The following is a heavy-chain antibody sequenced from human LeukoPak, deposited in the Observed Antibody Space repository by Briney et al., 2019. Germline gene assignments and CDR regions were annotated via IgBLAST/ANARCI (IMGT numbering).Heavy chain of an antibody. CDR1: GGSISSYY. J-gene: IGHJ4*02. Sequence: PSETLSLTCTVSGGSISSYYWTWIRQPAGKGLEWIGRVYSSGSTNYSPSLKSRVSMSVDRSKNQFSLKLSSVTAADTAVYYCAREGGWYDYWGQGTLVTVSS. D-gene: IGHD6-19*01. V-gene: IGHV4-4*07. CDR2: VYSSGST. CDR3: AREGGWYDY.